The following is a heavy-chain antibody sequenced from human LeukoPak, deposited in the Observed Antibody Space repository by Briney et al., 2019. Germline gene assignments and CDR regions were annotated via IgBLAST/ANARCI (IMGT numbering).Heavy chain of an antibody. V-gene: IGHV3-30-3*01. D-gene: IGHD6-13*01. CDR2: ISYDGSNK. CDR3: ARDKAAAGDY. CDR1: GFTFSSYA. J-gene: IGHJ4*02. Sequence: HPGGSLRLSCAASGFTFSSYAMHWVRQAPGKGLEWVAVISYDGSNKCYADSVKGRFTISRDNSKNTLYLQMNSLRAEDTAVYYCARDKAAAGDYWGQGTLVTVSS.